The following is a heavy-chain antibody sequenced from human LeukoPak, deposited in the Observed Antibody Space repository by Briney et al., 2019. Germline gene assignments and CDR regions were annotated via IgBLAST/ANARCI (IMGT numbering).Heavy chain of an antibody. CDR2: ISSSSTYI. D-gene: IGHD6-13*01. CDR3: ASQYTSSRIFDD. J-gene: IGHJ4*02. V-gene: IGHV3-21*01. CDR1: GFTFSSYS. Sequence: GGSLRLSCAASGFTFSSYSMNWVRQAPGKGLEWVSSISSSSTYIYYADSVKGRFTVSRDNAKNSLYLQMNSLRAEDTAVYFCASQYTSSRIFDDWGQGTLVTVPS.